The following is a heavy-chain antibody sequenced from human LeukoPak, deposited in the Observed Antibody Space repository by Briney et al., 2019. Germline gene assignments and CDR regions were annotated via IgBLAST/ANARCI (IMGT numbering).Heavy chain of an antibody. CDR2: ISYDGSNK. D-gene: IGHD6-19*01. CDR1: GFTFSSYG. V-gene: IGHV3-30*18. Sequence: GGSLRLSCAASGFTFSSYGMHWVRQAPGKGLEWVAVISYDGSNKYYADSVKGRFTISRDNSKNTLYLQMNSLRAEDTAVYYCAKGLDSSGWYGHAFDIWAKGQWSPSLQ. CDR3: AKGLDSSGWYGHAFDI. J-gene: IGHJ3*02.